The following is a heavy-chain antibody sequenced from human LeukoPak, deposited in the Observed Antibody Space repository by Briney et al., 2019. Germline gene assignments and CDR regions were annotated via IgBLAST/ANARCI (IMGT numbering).Heavy chain of an antibody. Sequence: GESLKISCKGSGYSFTTYWIGWVRQMPGKGLEWMGIIYPGDSDTRYSPSFQGQVTMSADKSISTAYLQWSSLKASDTAMYYCARRKGCSSTSCPPDYWGQGTLVTVSP. CDR2: IYPGDSDT. CDR1: GYSFTTYW. J-gene: IGHJ4*02. D-gene: IGHD2-2*01. CDR3: ARRKGCSSTSCPPDY. V-gene: IGHV5-51*01.